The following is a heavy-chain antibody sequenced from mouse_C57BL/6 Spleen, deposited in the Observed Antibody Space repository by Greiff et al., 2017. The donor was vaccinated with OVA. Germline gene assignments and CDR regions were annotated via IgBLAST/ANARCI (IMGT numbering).Heavy chain of an antibody. CDR1: GYTFTSYW. V-gene: IGHV1-69*01. CDR3: ARGDSNWYFDV. J-gene: IGHJ1*03. CDR2: IDPSDSYT. D-gene: IGHD2-5*01. Sequence: QVQLQPGAELVMPGASVKLSCKASGYTFTSYWMHWVKQRPGQGLEWIGEIDPSDSYTNYNQKFKGKSTLTVDKSSSTAYMQLSSLTSEDSAVYYCARGDSNWYFDVWGTGTTVTVSS.